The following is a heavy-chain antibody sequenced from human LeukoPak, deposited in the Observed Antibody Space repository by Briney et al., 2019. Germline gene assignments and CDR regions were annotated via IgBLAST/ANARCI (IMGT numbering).Heavy chain of an antibody. V-gene: IGHV1-69*10. CDR3: ARGTTTPNWFDP. CDR1: GGTFTSYT. D-gene: IGHD4-17*01. Sequence: SVKVSCKASGGTFTSYTISWVRQAPGQALEWMGGIVPLLGIANYAQKFQGRVTITADKSTSTAYMELSRLRSEHRAVYEWARGTTTPNWFDPWGQGTLVTVSS. J-gene: IGHJ5*02. CDR2: IVPLLGIA.